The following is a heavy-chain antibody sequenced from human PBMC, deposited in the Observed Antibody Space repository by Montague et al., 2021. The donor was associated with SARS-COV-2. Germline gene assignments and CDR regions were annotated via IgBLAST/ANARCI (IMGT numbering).Heavy chain of an antibody. CDR1: GGSIRSGSYY. V-gene: IGHV4-61*02. CDR3: ARDYGDYSYYYGLDV. D-gene: IGHD4-17*01. J-gene: IGHJ6*02. CDR2: IYSSGST. Sequence: TLSLTCNVSGGSIRSGSYYWSWIQQPAGKGLEWIGRIYSSGSTNYNPSLKSRVTMSVDTSKNQFSLKVSSVTAADTAVYYCARDYGDYSYYYGLDVWGQGTTVTVSS.